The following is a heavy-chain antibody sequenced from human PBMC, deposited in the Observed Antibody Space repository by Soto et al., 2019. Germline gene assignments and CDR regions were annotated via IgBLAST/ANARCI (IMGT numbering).Heavy chain of an antibody. CDR2: IYYTGST. D-gene: IGHD3-16*01. CDR3: AREGYSYAYFDY. Sequence: PSETLSLTCTVSGDSVSTRSYYWSWIRQPPGQGLEWIGYIYYTGSTNYSPSLKSRVTISVDTSKNQFSLNLGSVTAADTAVYYCAREGYSYAYFDYWGQGIVVTVSS. V-gene: IGHV4-61*01. J-gene: IGHJ4*02. CDR1: GDSVSTRSYY.